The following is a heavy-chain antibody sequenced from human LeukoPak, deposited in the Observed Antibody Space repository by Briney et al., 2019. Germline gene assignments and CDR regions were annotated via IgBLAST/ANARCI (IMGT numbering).Heavy chain of an antibody. D-gene: IGHD3-10*01. CDR1: GYSFTTYW. J-gene: IGHJ5*02. Sequence: GESLKISCKTSGYSFTTYWIGWVHQMSGTGLEWVGAIYPDDSDTRYSPSFQGQVVISADRSIRTAYLQWNTLKTSDTAMYYCVRQRGASGTINHFDPWGQGTLVTVSP. V-gene: IGHV5-51*07. CDR2: IYPDDSDT. CDR3: VRQRGASGTINHFDP.